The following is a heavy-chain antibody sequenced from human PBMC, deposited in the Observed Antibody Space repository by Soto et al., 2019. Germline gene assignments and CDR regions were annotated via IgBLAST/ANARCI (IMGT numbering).Heavy chain of an antibody. CDR1: GGPISSSSFY. CDR3: ASRDSWDDSRFDY. J-gene: IGHJ4*02. D-gene: IGHD1-20*01. Sequence: ETLSLTCTVSGGPISSSSFYWGWIRQPPGKGLEWIGSIFYSGTTYYNPSLRSRVTISVDTSKNQFSLKLNSVTAADTAVYYCASRDSWDDSRFDYWGQGTLVTVSS. V-gene: IGHV4-39*01. CDR2: IFYSGTT.